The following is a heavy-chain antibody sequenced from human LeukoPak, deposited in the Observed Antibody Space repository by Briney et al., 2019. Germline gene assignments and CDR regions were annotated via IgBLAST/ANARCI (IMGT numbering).Heavy chain of an antibody. CDR2: ISYDGSSK. CDR3: ARGNPYEQQVILYYFDY. Sequence: GGSLRLSCAASGFTFTSYAMHWVRQAPGKGLEWVAVISYDGSSKYYVDSVRGRFTISRDNSKNTLYLQMNSLRTEDTAEYYCARGNPYEQQVILYYFDYWGQGTLATVSS. J-gene: IGHJ4*02. CDR1: GFTFTSYA. D-gene: IGHD6-13*01. V-gene: IGHV3-30-3*01.